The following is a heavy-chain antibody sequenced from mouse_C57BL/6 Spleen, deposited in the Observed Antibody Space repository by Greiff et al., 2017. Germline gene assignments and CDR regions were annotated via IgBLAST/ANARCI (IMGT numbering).Heavy chain of an antibody. D-gene: IGHD1-1*01. V-gene: IGHV1-15*01. CDR3: TRELLRYFDV. CDR1: GYTFTDYE. Sequence: VQLQQSGAELVRPGASVTLSCKASGYTFTDYEMHWVKQTPVHGLEWIGAIDPETGGTAYNQKFKGKAILTADKSSSTAYMELRSLTSEDSAVYYCTRELLRYFDVWGTGTTVTVSS. J-gene: IGHJ1*03. CDR2: IDPETGGT.